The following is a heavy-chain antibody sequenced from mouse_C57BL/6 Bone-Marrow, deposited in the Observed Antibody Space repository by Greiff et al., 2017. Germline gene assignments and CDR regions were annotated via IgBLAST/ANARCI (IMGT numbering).Heavy chain of an antibody. Sequence: EVQLQQSGAELVRPGASVKLSCTASGFNIKDDYMHWVKQRPEQGLEWIGWIDPENGDTEYASKFQGKATITADTSSNTAYLQLSSLTSEDTAVYYCTRYGSSYGYFDYWGQGTTLPVSS. CDR3: TRYGSSYGYFDY. D-gene: IGHD1-1*01. CDR1: GFNIKDDY. J-gene: IGHJ2*01. CDR2: IDPENGDT. V-gene: IGHV14-4*01.